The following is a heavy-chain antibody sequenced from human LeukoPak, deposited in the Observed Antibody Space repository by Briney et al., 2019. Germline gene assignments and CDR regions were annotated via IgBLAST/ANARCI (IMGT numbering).Heavy chain of an antibody. CDR3: ARACTSSRQSSPYYFDY. J-gene: IGHJ4*02. CDR2: IYYSGST. D-gene: IGHD6-13*01. CDR1: GGSISSSSYY. Sequence: SGTLSLTCTVSGGSISSSSYYWGWIRQPPGKGLEWIGSIYYSGSTYYNPSLKSRVTISVDTSKNQFSLKLSSVTAADTAVYYCARACTSSRQSSPYYFDYWGQGTLVTVSS. V-gene: IGHV4-39*07.